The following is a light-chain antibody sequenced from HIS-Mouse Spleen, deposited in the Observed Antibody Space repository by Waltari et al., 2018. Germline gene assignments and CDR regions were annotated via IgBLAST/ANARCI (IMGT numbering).Light chain of an antibody. CDR2: DAS. V-gene: IGKV3-11*01. CDR1: QSVSSY. Sequence: EIVLTQSPATLSLSTGERATLSRRASQSVSSYLAWYQQKPGQAPRLLIYDASNRATGIPARFSGSGSGTDFTLTISSLEPEDFAVYYCQQRSNWPGTFGQGTRLEIK. CDR3: QQRSNWPGT. J-gene: IGKJ5*01.